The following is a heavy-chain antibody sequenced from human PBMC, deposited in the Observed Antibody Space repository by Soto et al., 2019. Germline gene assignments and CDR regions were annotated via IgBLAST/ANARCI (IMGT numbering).Heavy chain of an antibody. J-gene: IGHJ5*02. CDR2: IYYSGST. Sequence: SETLSLTCTVSGGSISSGGYYWSWIRQHPGKGLEWIGYIYYSGSTYYNPSLKSRVTISVDTSKNQFSLKLSSVTAADTAVYYCXREIVVVVAARSNWFDPWGQGTLVTVSS. D-gene: IGHD2-15*01. CDR1: GGSISSGGYY. V-gene: IGHV4-31*03. CDR3: XREIVVVVAARSNWFDP.